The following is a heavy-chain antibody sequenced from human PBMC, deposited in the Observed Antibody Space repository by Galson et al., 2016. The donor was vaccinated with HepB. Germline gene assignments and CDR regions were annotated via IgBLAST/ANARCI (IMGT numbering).Heavy chain of an antibody. CDR2: ILIGGST. J-gene: IGHJ4*01. CDR3: ARGDGYSTPFDL. Sequence: SLRLSCAASGFTVTSNYMSWVRQAPGKGLEWVSVILIGGSTSQAASVKGRFTISRDNSRNTLFLQMDSLRAGDTATYYSARGDGYSTPFDLWGQGTLVTVSS. D-gene: IGHD5-24*01. CDR1: GFTVTSNY. V-gene: IGHV3-53*01.